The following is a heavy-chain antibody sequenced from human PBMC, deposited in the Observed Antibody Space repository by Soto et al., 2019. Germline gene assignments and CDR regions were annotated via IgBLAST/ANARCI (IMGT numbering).Heavy chain of an antibody. CDR2: IWYDGSNK. V-gene: IGHV3-33*08. J-gene: IGHJ3*02. CDR1: GFTFSSYG. CDR3: ARDGYCSGGSCPGGAFDI. Sequence: GGSLRLSCAASGFTFSSYGMHWVRQAPGKGLEWVAVIWYDGSNKYYADSVKGRFTISRDNSKNTLYLQMNSLRAEDTAVYYCARDGYCSGGSCPGGAFDIWGQGTMVTVSS. D-gene: IGHD2-15*01.